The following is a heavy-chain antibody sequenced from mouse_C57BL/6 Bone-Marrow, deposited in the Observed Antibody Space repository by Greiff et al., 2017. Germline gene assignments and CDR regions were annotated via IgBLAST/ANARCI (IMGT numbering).Heavy chain of an antibody. CDR2: IDPSDSDT. Sequence: QVQLQQSGAELVRPGSSVKLSCTASGFTFTGYCMHWVKQRPKQGLEWIGNIDPSDSDTHYNQKFKDKATLTVDKSSSTAYMQLSSLTSEDSAVYSCARGCFYGGYGGQG. CDR1: GFTFTGYC. V-gene: IGHV1-52*01. D-gene: IGHD1-1*01. J-gene: IGHJ3*02. CDR3: ARGCFYGGY.